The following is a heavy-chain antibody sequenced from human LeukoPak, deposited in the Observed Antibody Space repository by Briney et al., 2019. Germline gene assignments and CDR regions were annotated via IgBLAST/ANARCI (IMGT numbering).Heavy chain of an antibody. J-gene: IGHJ4*02. D-gene: IGHD3-22*01. CDR3: ARGRYYYDSSGYYYAFDY. CDR1: GGSISSYY. Sequence: SETLSLTCTVSGGSISSYYWSWIRQPPGKGLEWIGYIYYSGNTNYNPSLKSRVTISVDTSKNQFSLKLSSVTAADTAVYYCARGRYYYDSSGYYYAFDYWGQGTLVTVSS. CDR2: IYYSGNT. V-gene: IGHV4-59*12.